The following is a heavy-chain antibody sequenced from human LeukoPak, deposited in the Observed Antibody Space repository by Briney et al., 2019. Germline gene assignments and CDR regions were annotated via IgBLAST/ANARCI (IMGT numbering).Heavy chain of an antibody. Sequence: GGSLRLSCAASGFTFSSYSMNWVRQAPGKGLEWVSSISSSSSYIYYADSVKGRFTISRDNAKNTLYLQMNSLRAEDTAVYYCARAGELRYFDWLGDPRSGPYGMDVWGQGTTVTVSS. D-gene: IGHD3-9*01. CDR1: GFTFSSYS. CDR2: ISSSSSYI. CDR3: ARAGELRYFDWLGDPRSGPYGMDV. V-gene: IGHV3-21*01. J-gene: IGHJ6*02.